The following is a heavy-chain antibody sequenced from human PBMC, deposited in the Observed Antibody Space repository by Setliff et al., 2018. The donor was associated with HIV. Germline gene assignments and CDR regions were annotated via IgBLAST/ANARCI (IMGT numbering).Heavy chain of an antibody. D-gene: IGHD2-2*01. V-gene: IGHV4-38-2*01. CDR1: GYSMSSGYY. CDR3: ARHAAGPDGPFDY. CDR2: VYHTGST. J-gene: IGHJ4*02. Sequence: SETLSLTCGVSGYSMSSGYYWGWIRQPPGKGPEWIGNVYHTGSTYYNPSLKSRVTISVDTSKNQFSLKLSSVIAADTAVYYCARHAAGPDGPFDYWGQGTLVTVS.